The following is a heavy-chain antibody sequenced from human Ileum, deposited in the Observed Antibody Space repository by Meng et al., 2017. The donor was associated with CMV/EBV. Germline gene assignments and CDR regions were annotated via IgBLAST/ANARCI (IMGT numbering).Heavy chain of an antibody. CDR2: INYSGGT. CDR3: ARVLGPVAAPSRFDP. CDR1: GDSISRNY. J-gene: IGHJ5*02. D-gene: IGHD6-25*01. Sequence: SETLSLTCTVSGDSISRNYWGWIRQPPGKGPEWIGYINYSGGTSYSPSLKSRVTMSVDSFKNQFSLSLSSVTSADTALYYCARVLGPVAAPSRFDPWGPGTLVTVSS. V-gene: IGHV4-59*13.